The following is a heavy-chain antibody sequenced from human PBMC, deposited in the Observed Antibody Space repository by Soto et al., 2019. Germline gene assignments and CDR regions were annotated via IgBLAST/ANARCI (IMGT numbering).Heavy chain of an antibody. CDR1: GFTFSSYW. CDR2: IKQDGSEK. J-gene: IGHJ4*02. Sequence: PGGSLRLSCAASGFTFSSYWMSWVRQAPGKGLEWVANIKQDGSEKYYVDSVKGRFTISRDNAKNSLYLQMNSLRAEDTAVYYCASAPPRLRWRIDYWGQGTLVTVSS. CDR3: ASAPPRLRWRIDY. V-gene: IGHV3-7*01. D-gene: IGHD4-17*01.